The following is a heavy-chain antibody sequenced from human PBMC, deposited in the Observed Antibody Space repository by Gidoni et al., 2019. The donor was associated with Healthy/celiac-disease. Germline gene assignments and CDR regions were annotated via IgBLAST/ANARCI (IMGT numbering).Heavy chain of an antibody. D-gene: IGHD5-12*01. J-gene: IGHJ6*02. CDR1: GFTFSNAW. CDR2: IKSKTDGGTT. V-gene: IGHV3-15*07. Sequence: EVQLVESGGGLVKPGGSLRLSCAASGFTFSNAWMNWVRQAPGKGLEWVGRIKSKTDGGTTDYAAPVKGRFTISRDDSKNTLYLQMNSLKTEDTAVYYCTTEDLVATWRYYGMDVWGQGTTVTVSS. CDR3: TTEDLVATWRYYGMDV.